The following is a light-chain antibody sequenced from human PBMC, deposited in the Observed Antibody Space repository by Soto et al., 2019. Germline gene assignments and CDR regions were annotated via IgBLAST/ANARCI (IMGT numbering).Light chain of an antibody. CDR2: DVD. J-gene: IGLJ1*01. CDR1: SSDVGGYNY. V-gene: IGLV2-11*02. CDR3: CSYVGTYTYV. Sequence: QSALTQPRSVSGSPGQSATISCTGTSSDVGGYNYVSWYQQHPGKAPKLMIYDVDKRPSGVPDRFSGSKSGNTASLTISGLQAEDEADYYCCSYVGTYTYVFGTVTKVTVL.